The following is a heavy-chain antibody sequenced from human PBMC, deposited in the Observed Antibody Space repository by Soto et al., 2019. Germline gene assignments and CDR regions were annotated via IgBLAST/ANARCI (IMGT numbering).Heavy chain of an antibody. Sequence: SETLSLTCAVYGGSFSGYYWSWIRQPPGKGLEWIGEIYYSGSTYYNPSLKSRVTISVDTSKNQFSLKLSSVTAADTAVYYCARHEGGACDYWGQGTLVTVSS. CDR2: IYYSGST. CDR3: ARHEGGACDY. V-gene: IGHV4-34*01. D-gene: IGHD2-21*02. J-gene: IGHJ4*02. CDR1: GGSFSGYY.